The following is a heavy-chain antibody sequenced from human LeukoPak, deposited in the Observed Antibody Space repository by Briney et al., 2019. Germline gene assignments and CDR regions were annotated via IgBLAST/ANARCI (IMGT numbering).Heavy chain of an antibody. J-gene: IGHJ4*02. V-gene: IGHV5-51*01. CDR2: IYPVDSYT. Sequence: GESLKISCKASGYSFTTYWIGWVRQMPGKGLEWMGIIYPVDSYTRYSPSFQGQVAISADRSISTAYLQWSSLKASDTAMYYCARLSFGVAPLDYWGQGTLVTVSS. D-gene: IGHD3-3*01. CDR1: GYSFTTYW. CDR3: ARLSFGVAPLDY.